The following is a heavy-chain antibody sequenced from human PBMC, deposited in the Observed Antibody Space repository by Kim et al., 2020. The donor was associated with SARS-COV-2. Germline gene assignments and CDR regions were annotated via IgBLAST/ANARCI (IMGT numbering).Heavy chain of an antibody. Sequence: SITIIYADSVKGLFTISRDNAKNSLYLQVNSLGDEDTAVYYCARDLDSSSVWGRGTLVTVSS. D-gene: IGHD6-6*01. J-gene: IGHJ4*02. V-gene: IGHV3-48*02. CDR3: ARDLDSSSV. CDR2: SITI.